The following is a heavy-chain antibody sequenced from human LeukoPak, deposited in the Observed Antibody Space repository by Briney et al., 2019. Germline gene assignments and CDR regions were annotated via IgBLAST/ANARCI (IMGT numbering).Heavy chain of an antibody. D-gene: IGHD3-22*01. V-gene: IGHV3-23*01. Sequence: GGSLRLSCAASGLTFSSYAMSWVRQAPGKGLEWVSAISGSGGSTYYADSVKGRFTISRDNSKNTLYLQMNSLRAEDTAVYYCAKYYYDSSGYYEGDYYFDYWGQGTLVTVSS. J-gene: IGHJ4*02. CDR1: GLTFSSYA. CDR2: ISGSGGST. CDR3: AKYYYDSSGYYEGDYYFDY.